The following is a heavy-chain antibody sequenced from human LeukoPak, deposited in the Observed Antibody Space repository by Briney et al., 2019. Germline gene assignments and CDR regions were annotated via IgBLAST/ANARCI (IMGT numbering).Heavy chain of an antibody. D-gene: IGHD7-27*01. Sequence: SEILSLTCTVSGGSISSYYWSWIRQPPGKGLEWIGEINHGGDTNYNSSLKSRVTISLDTSKNQFSLKLSSVTAADTSIYYCARASWGWYFDLWGRGTLVTVSS. CDR2: INHGGDT. CDR1: GGSISSYY. V-gene: IGHV4-34*01. J-gene: IGHJ2*01. CDR3: ARASWGWYFDL.